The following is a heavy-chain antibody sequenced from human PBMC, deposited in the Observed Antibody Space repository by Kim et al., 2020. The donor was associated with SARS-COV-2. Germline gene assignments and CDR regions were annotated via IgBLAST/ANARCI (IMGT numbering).Heavy chain of an antibody. D-gene: IGHD5-12*01. CDR1: GYSISSGYY. V-gene: IGHV4-38-2*02. J-gene: IGHJ4*02. Sequence: SETLSLTCTVSGYSISSGYYWGWIRQPPGKGLEWIGSIYHSGSTYYNPSLKSRVTISVDTSKNQFSLKLSSVTAADTAVYYCARALNSGYDLGFDYWGQGTLVTVSS. CDR2: IYHSGST. CDR3: ARALNSGYDLGFDY.